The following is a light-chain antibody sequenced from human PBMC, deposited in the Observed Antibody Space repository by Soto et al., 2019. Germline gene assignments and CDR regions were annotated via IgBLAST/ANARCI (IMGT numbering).Light chain of an antibody. CDR2: SNN. CDR1: SSNIGAGYD. CDR3: QSYDGGLGVSKI. Sequence: QSVLTQPPSVSGAPGQRVTISCTGSSSNIGAGYDVHWYQQLPRTAPKLLIYSNNNRPSGVPDRFSGSRSGTSASLAITGLQPEDEADYYCQSYDGGLGVSKIFGGGTKLPVL. V-gene: IGLV1-40*01. J-gene: IGLJ2*01.